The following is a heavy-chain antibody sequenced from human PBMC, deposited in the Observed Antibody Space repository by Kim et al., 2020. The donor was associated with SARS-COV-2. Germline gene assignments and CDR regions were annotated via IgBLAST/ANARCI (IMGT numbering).Heavy chain of an antibody. Sequence: SETLSLTCTVSGGSVSSGSYYWSWIRQPPGKGLEWIAYIYYSGSTSYNPSLKIPLTISVDTSKNQFSLKLSSVTAADTAVYYCARALRPHLSVAHFDYWGQGTLVTVSS. J-gene: IGHJ4*02. CDR1: GGSVSSGSYY. CDR2: IYYSGST. D-gene: IGHD2-15*01. V-gene: IGHV4-61*01. CDR3: ARALRPHLSVAHFDY.